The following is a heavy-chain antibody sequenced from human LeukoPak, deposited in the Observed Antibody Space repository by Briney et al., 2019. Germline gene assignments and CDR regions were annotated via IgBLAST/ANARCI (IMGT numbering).Heavy chain of an antibody. CDR1: GFTFSSYA. CDR3: ARPRTGSSSWYYYYYMDV. Sequence: GGSLRLSCAASGFTFSSYAMHWVRQAPGKGLEGVAVISYDGSNKYYADSVKGRFTISRDNSKNTLYLQMNSLRAEDTAVYYCARPRTGSSSWYYYYYMDVWGEGTTVAVSS. CDR2: ISYDGSNK. V-gene: IGHV3-30*01. J-gene: IGHJ6*03. D-gene: IGHD6-13*01.